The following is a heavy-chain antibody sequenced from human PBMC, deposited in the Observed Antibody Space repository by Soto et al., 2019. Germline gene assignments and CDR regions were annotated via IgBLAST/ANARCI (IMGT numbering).Heavy chain of an antibody. V-gene: IGHV3-23*01. Sequence: PGGSLRLSCAASGFTFSSYAMSWVRQAPGKGLEWVSGISGSGVSTYYADSVKGRFTIPRDNSKSTLYLQMNSLRAEDTAVYYCAKDRERIATRSIDYWGQGTLVTVSS. CDR2: ISGSGVST. J-gene: IGHJ4*02. CDR3: AKDRERIATRSIDY. D-gene: IGHD6-6*01. CDR1: GFTFSSYA.